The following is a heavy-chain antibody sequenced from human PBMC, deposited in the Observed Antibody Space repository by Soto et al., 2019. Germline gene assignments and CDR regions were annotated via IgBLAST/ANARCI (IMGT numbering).Heavy chain of an antibody. V-gene: IGHV2-5*02. CDR2: IYWDNDK. CDR1: GFSLSTSGVG. J-gene: IGHJ4*02. CDR3: AHRQGGYNWNDGDFDY. Sequence: QITLKESGPTLVKPTQTLTLTCTFSGFSLSTSGVGVGWIRQPPGEALEYLALIYWDNDKRYSPSLQSRLTINKDTSKNQAVLTMTNMDPVDTATYYCAHRQGGYNWNDGDFDYWGQGILVTVSS. D-gene: IGHD1-1*01.